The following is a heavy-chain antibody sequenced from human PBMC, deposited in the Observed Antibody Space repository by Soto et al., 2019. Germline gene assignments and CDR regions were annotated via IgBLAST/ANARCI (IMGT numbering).Heavy chain of an antibody. CDR3: VRDLYRSATMPCLDH. CDR2: ISDTGGDS. Sequence: GGSLRLSCEASGFTFINYAMSWVRHAPGKGLEWVASISDTGGDSYHADSMDGRFTISRDNSKNTLYLQINSLRAEDTAVYYCVRDLYRSATMPCLDHWGQGTLVTVSS. J-gene: IGHJ4*02. D-gene: IGHD1-1*01. V-gene: IGHV3-23*01. CDR1: GFTFINYA.